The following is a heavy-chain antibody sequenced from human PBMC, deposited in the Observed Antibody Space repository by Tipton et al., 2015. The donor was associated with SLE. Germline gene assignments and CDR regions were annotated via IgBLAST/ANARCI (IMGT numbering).Heavy chain of an antibody. D-gene: IGHD5-24*01. J-gene: IGHJ4*02. CDR3: ARVGDGHAPDY. CDR1: GFTFSSYS. V-gene: IGHV3-21*03. CDR2: ISSSSSYI. Sequence: SLRLSCAAPGFTFSSYSMNWVRQAPGKGLEWVSSISSSSSYIYYADSVKGRFTISRDNAKNSLYLQMNSLRAEDTAVYYCARVGDGHAPDYWGQGTLVTVSS.